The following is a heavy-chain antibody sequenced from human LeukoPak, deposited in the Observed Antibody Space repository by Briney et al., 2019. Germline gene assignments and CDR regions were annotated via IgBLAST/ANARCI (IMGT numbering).Heavy chain of an antibody. CDR3: ARDHYCSSTSCYAYYYGMDV. J-gene: IGHJ6*02. D-gene: IGHD2-2*01. CDR2: ISSSSSYM. V-gene: IGHV3-21*01. CDR1: GFTFSSYS. Sequence: PGGSLRLSCAASGFTFSSYSINWVRQAPGKGLEWVSSISSSSSYMYYADPVKGRFTISRDNAKNSLYLQMNSLRAEDTAVYYCARDHYCSSTSCYAYYYGMDVWGQGTTVTVSS.